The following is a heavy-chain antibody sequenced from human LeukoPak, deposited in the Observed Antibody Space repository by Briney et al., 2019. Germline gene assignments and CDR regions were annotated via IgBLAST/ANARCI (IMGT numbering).Heavy chain of an antibody. CDR2: FHPEDGET. CDR3: TKGKIYCSTTSCSDDY. Sequence: ASVKVSCMVSGDTLTALSMHWVRQAPGKGLEWMGGFHPEDGETIYAQKFQGRVTMTGDTSTDTAYMELSSLRSDDTAVYYCTKGKIYCSTTSCSDDYWGQGTLVTVSS. J-gene: IGHJ4*02. D-gene: IGHD2-2*01. CDR1: GDTLTALS. V-gene: IGHV1-24*01.